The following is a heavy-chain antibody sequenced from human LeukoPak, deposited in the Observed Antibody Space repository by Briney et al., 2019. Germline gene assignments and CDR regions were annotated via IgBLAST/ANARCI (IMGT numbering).Heavy chain of an antibody. J-gene: IGHJ4*02. CDR1: GGTFSSYA. V-gene: IGHV1-18*01. D-gene: IGHD6-13*01. Sequence: GASVKVSCRASGGTFSSYAISWVRQAPGQGLEWMGWISAYNGNTNYAQKLQGRVTMTTDTSTSTAYMELRSLRSDDTAVYYCARARGSRGADYWGQGTLVTVSS. CDR3: ARARGSRGADY. CDR2: ISAYNGNT.